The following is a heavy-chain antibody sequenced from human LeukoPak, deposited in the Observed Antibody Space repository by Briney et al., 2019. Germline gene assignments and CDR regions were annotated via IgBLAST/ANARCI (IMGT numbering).Heavy chain of an antibody. D-gene: IGHD3-10*01. CDR1: GCSISSYY. V-gene: IGHV4-59*08. J-gene: IGHJ6*02. Sequence: SGTLSLTCIASGCSISSYYWSWIRQAPGKGLEWIGDIYYSGSTNYNPSLKSRVTISVDTSKNQFSLKLSSVTAADTAVYYCARHRSGTVVYGMDVWGQGTTVTVSS. CDR2: IYYSGST. CDR3: ARHRSGTVVYGMDV.